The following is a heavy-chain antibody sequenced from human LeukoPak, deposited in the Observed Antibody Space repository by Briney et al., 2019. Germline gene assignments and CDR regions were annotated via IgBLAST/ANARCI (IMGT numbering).Heavy chain of an antibody. CDR2: IYTSGST. D-gene: IGHD6-13*01. Sequence: PSQTLSLTCTVSGGSISSGSYYWSWIRQPAGKGLEWIGRIYTSGSTNYNPSLKSRVTMSVDTSKNQFSLKLSSVTAADTAVYYCARARPRIAAAGYFDYWGQGTLVTVSS. J-gene: IGHJ4*02. CDR1: GGSISSGSYY. V-gene: IGHV4-61*02. CDR3: ARARPRIAAAGYFDY.